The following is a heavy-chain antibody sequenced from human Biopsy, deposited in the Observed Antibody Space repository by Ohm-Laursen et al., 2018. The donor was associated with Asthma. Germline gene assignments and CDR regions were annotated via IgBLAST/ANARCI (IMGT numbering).Heavy chain of an antibody. J-gene: IGHJ5*02. CDR1: GGTFNTYV. CDR3: ARKAGSCISRTCYSLDL. V-gene: IGHV1-69*01. Sequence: SSVKVSCKSLGGTFNTYVIGWVRQAPGQGLEWMGGINSVFGTITYPQKFQDRVTITADDSTSTVYMELSSLRSEDTAVYYCARKAGSCISRTCYSLDLWGQGTLVTVSS. CDR2: INSVFGTI. D-gene: IGHD2-2*01.